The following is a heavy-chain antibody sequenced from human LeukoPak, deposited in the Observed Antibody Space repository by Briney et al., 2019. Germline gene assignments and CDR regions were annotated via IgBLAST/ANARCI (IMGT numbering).Heavy chain of an antibody. CDR3: VITSATGPLDY. J-gene: IGHJ4*02. D-gene: IGHD6-6*01. CDR1: GFTFNSYA. Sequence: PGGSLRLSCSASGFTFNSYAMHWVRQAPGKGLEYVSAISGNGGNTYYADSLKGRFTISRDNSKNTLYLQMSSLRVEDTAVYYCVITSATGPLDYWGQGTLVTVSS. CDR2: ISGNGGNT. V-gene: IGHV3-64D*09.